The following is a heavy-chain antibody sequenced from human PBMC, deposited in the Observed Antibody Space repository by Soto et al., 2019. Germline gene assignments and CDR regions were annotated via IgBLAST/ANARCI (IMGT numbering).Heavy chain of an antibody. J-gene: IGHJ3*02. V-gene: IGHV4-39*01. Sequence: SETLSLTCTVSGGSISSSGYFWGWIRQSPEKGLEWIGTVRYSGSTYYHPSLKSRVTISLDTSTNQFSLKLSSVTAADTAVYYCARHDDSGSFINGFDIWGQGTMVTVSS. CDR2: VRYSGST. CDR1: GGSISSSGYF. CDR3: ARHDDSGSFINGFDI. D-gene: IGHD1-26*01.